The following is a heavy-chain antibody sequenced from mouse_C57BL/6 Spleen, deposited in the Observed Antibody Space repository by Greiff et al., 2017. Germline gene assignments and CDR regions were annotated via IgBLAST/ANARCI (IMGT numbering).Heavy chain of an antibody. D-gene: IGHD1-1*01. CDR2: INPNYGTT. CDR1: GYSFTDYN. J-gene: IGHJ3*01. CDR3: ARTGHGSSYPAWFAY. V-gene: IGHV1-39*01. Sequence: EVQLQESGPELVKPGASVKISCKASGYSFTDYNMNWVKQSNGKSLEWIGVINPNYGTTSYNQKFKGKATLTVDQSSSTAYMQLNSLTSEDSAVYYCARTGHGSSYPAWFAYWGQGTLVTVSA.